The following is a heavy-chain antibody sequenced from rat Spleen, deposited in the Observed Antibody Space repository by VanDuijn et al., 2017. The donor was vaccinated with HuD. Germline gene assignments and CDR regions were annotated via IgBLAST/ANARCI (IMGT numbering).Heavy chain of an antibody. CDR3: GRHPIRGRGDWFAY. J-gene: IGHJ3*01. CDR1: GFTFKNYW. V-gene: IGHV5-31*01. CDR2: IINTGGST. D-gene: IGHD4-3*01. Sequence: EVQLVESGGGLVQPGRSLKLSCVASGFTFKNYWMTWIRQAPGKGLEWVASIINTGGSTYYPDSVKGRFTISRDNAKSTLYLQMNSLRSEDTATYYCGRHPIRGRGDWFAYWGQGTLVTVSS.